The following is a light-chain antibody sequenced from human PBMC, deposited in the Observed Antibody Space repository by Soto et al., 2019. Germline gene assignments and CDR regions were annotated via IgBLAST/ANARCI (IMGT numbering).Light chain of an antibody. Sequence: DIVMTQSLLSLPVTPGEPASISCRSSQSLLHSSGRYYLDWYLQKPGQSPQLLIYLGSHRASGVPDRFSGSGSGTDFTLTISRVEAEDVGIYYCIQALQTPFTFGGGTRAEIK. J-gene: IGKJ4*01. V-gene: IGKV2-28*01. CDR1: QSLLHSSGRYY. CDR2: LGS. CDR3: IQALQTPFT.